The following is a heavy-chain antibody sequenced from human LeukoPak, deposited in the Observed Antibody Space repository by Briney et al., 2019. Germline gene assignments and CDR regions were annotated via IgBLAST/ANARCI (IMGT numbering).Heavy chain of an antibody. V-gene: IGHV1-69*06. Sequence: AASVKVSCKASGGTFSSYAISWVRQAPGQGLEWMGGIIPIFGTANYAQKFQGRVTITADKSTSTAYMELSSLRSEDTAVYYCARRGSLDWFDPWGQGTLVTVSS. D-gene: IGHD3-10*01. CDR1: GGTFSSYA. CDR3: ARRGSLDWFDP. CDR2: IIPIFGTA. J-gene: IGHJ5*02.